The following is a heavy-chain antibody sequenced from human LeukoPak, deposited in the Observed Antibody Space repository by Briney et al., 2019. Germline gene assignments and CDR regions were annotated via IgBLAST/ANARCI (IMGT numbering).Heavy chain of an antibody. CDR1: GYTFTSYA. V-gene: IGHV1-3*01. Sequence: ASVKVSCKASGYTFTSYAMHWVRQAPGQRLEWMGWINAGNGNTKYSQKFQGRVTITRDTSASTAYMELSSLRSEDTAVYYCARVGNSLLWFGELSIHYFDYWGQGTLVTVSS. D-gene: IGHD3-10*01. CDR2: INAGNGNT. J-gene: IGHJ4*02. CDR3: ARVGNSLLWFGELSIHYFDY.